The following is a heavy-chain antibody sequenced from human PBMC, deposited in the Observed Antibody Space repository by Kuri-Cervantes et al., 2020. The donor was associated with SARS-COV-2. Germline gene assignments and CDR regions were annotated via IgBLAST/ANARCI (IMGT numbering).Heavy chain of an antibody. Sequence: SETLSLTCTVSGGSISSGDYYWSWIRQPPGKGLEWIGEIFHSGTTNYNPSLKSRVTISVDKYKNQFSLKLTSVTAADTAVYYCARNDCSGGNCYFQSSGLDVWGQGTTVTVSS. D-gene: IGHD2-15*01. CDR2: IFHSGTT. CDR3: ARNDCSGGNCYFQSSGLDV. CDR1: GGSISSGDYY. V-gene: IGHV4-39*07. J-gene: IGHJ6*02.